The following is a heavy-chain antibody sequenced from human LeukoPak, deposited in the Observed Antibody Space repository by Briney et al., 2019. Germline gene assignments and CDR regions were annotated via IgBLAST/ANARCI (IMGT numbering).Heavy chain of an antibody. J-gene: IGHJ5*02. D-gene: IGHD5-18*01. CDR3: ARAGGYSYGSRNWFDP. CDR2: IYNTGST. Sequence: SETLSLTCSVSGGSISSGDYAWSWIRQRPGKDLEWIGYIYNTGSTYYNPSLKSRVTMSVDTSKNQFSLKPSSVTAADTAVYYCARAGGYSYGSRNWFDPWGQGTLVTVSS. V-gene: IGHV4-31*03. CDR1: GGSISSGDYA.